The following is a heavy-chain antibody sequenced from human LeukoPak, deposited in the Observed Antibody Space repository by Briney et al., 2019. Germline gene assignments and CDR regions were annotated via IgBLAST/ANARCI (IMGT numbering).Heavy chain of an antibody. CDR3: AKGIELWLTYFDH. CDR2: ISSNGQST. J-gene: IGHJ4*02. D-gene: IGHD5-18*01. V-gene: IGHV3-64*02. CDR1: GFTFSTYA. Sequence: GGSLRLSCAASGFTFSTYAMHWVRQAPGKGLEYVSAISSNGQSTYYADSVKGRFTISRDNSENTVYLQMGSLRAEDTAVYYCAKGIELWLTYFDHWGQGTLVTASS.